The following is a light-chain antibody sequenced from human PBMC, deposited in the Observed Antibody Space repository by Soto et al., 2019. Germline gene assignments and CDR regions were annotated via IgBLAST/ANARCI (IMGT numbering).Light chain of an antibody. J-gene: IGKJ1*01. CDR2: GAS. CDR1: QSVISSY. Sequence: EIVLTQSPGTLSLSPGEIATLYFSASQSVISSYLAWYQQKPGQAPRLLIYGASNRATGIPDRFSGSGSGTDFTLTISRLEPEDFAVYYCQQYGSSGTFGQGTKVDIK. CDR3: QQYGSSGT. V-gene: IGKV3-20*01.